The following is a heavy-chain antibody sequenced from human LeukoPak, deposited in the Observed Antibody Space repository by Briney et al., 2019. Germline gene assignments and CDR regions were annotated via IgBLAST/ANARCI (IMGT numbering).Heavy chain of an antibody. Sequence: GGSLRLSCAASGFIFDNYAMNWVRQAPGKGLEWVSSISSSSSYIYYADSVKGRFTISRDNAKNSLYLQMNSLRAEDTAVYYCAREVIAAFDYWGQGTLVTVSS. CDR3: AREVIAAFDY. CDR2: ISSSSSYI. D-gene: IGHD6-6*01. J-gene: IGHJ4*02. CDR1: GFIFDNYA. V-gene: IGHV3-21*01.